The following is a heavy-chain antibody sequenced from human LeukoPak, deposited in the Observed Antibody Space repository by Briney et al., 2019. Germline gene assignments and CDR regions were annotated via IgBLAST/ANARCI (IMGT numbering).Heavy chain of an antibody. Sequence: SETLSLTCTVSGGSISSSSYYWGWIRQPPGKGLEWIGSIYYSGSTYYNPSLKSRVTISVDASKNQFSLKLSSVTAADTAVYYCARRRPTAAYDYWGQGTLVTVSS. CDR1: GGSISSSSYY. J-gene: IGHJ4*02. CDR2: IYYSGST. D-gene: IGHD6-13*01. V-gene: IGHV4-39*07. CDR3: ARRRPTAAYDY.